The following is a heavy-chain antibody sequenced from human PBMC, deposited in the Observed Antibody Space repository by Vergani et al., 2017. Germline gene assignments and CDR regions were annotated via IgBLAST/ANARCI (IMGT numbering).Heavy chain of an antibody. D-gene: IGHD6-6*01. CDR1: GGSFSGYY. V-gene: IGHV4-34*01. Sequence: QVQLQQWGAGLLKPSETLSLTCAVYGGSFSGYYWSWIRQPPGKGLEWIGEINHSGSTNYNPSLKSRVTISVDTSKNQFSLKLSSVTAADTAVYYCARGVAARRMGRWFDPWGQGTLVTVSS. CDR2: INHSGST. CDR3: ARGVAARRMGRWFDP. J-gene: IGHJ5*02.